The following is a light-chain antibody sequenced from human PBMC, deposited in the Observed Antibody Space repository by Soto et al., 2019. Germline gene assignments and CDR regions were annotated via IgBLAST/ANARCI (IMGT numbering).Light chain of an antibody. Sequence: LAQPASVSGSPRQSVTISCTGASSDVGGYTYVSWYQQHPGKAPKLMIYEVNNRPSGVSHRFSGSKSGNTASLTISGLQAEDEADYYCSSYTSSSTLYVFGTGTKVTVL. J-gene: IGLJ1*01. CDR1: SSDVGGYTY. CDR2: EVN. V-gene: IGLV2-14*01. CDR3: SSYTSSSTLYV.